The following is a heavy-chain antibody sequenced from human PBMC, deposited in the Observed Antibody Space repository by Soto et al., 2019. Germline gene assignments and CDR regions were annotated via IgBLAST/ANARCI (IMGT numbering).Heavy chain of an antibody. Sequence: ASVKVSCKASGYTFTGHYMHWVRQAPGQGPEWMGWINPNNGGANYAQKFQGRVTMTRDTSISTAYMELSRLRSDDTAVYYCARKKVERDWFDPWGQGTLVTVSS. D-gene: IGHD1-26*01. J-gene: IGHJ5*02. CDR3: ARKKVERDWFDP. CDR1: GYTFTGHY. V-gene: IGHV1-2*02. CDR2: INPNNGGA.